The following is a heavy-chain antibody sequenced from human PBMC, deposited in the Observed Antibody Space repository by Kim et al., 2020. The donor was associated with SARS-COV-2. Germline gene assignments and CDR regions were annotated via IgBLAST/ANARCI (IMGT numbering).Heavy chain of an antibody. D-gene: IGHD5-18*01. Sequence: ADSVKGRFTISEENAKNSLYLQMNSLRAEDTAVYYWARGPRGYSYGYVDYWGQGTLVTVSS. CDR3: ARGPRGYSYGYVDY. V-gene: IGHV3-21*01. J-gene: IGHJ4*02.